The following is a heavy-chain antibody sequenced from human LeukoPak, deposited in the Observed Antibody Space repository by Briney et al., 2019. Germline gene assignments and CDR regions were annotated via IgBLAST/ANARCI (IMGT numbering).Heavy chain of an antibody. CDR1: GFTFSSLW. CDR3: ARSPTRRCDY. CDR2: IKPDGSEK. J-gene: IGHJ4*02. Sequence: GGSLRLSCAASGFTFSSLWMSWVRQAPGKGLEWVASIKPDGSEKYYVDSVKGRFTISRDNAKNSLYLQMNSLRAEDTAIYYCARSPTRRCDYWGQGTLVTVSS. V-gene: IGHV3-7*01.